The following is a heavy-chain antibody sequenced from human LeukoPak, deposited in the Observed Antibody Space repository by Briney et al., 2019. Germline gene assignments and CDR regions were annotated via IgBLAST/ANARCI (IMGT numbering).Heavy chain of an antibody. V-gene: IGHV3-53*05. Sequence: GGSLRLSCVASGFTVGSSFMTWVRQAPGKGLEWVSVIFSDGTTYYTDSVKGRFTISRDNSKNTLYLQMNSLRAEDTAVYYCAREYSSSWYYYYYGMDVWGQGTTVTVSS. CDR3: AREYSSSWYYYYYGMDV. D-gene: IGHD6-13*01. CDR1: GFTVGSSF. CDR2: IFSDGTT. J-gene: IGHJ6*02.